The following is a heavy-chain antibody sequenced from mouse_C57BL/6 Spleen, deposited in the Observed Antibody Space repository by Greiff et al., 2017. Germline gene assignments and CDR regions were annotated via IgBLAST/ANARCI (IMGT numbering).Heavy chain of an antibody. V-gene: IGHV1-15*01. Sequence: QVTLKVSGAELVRPGASVTLSCKASGYTFTDYEMHWVKQTPVHGLEWIGSIDPATGGTAYKQKFKGKAILTADKSASTAYMELRSLTSEDYAVYYCTRSPFAYWGQGTLVTVSA. CDR1: GYTFTDYE. CDR3: TRSPFAY. J-gene: IGHJ3*01. CDR2: IDPATGGT.